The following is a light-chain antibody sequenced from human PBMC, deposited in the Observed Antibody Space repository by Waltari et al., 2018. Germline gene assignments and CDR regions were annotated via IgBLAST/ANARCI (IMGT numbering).Light chain of an antibody. CDR3: ETGGHGTWV. J-gene: IGLJ3*02. Sequence: QLVVTPSPSVSAALGASVKLTCTLSSGHRATVLALLQQHPEKGPRYLMKVNSDGSHSKGDEIPDRFSGSSSGAERYLTISNVQSEDEADYYCETGGHGTWVFGGGTRLTVL. CDR2: VNSDGSH. CDR1: SGHRATV. V-gene: IGLV4-69*01.